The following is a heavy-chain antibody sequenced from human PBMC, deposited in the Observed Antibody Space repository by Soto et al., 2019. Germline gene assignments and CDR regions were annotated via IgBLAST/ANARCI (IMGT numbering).Heavy chain of an antibody. CDR2: IYYSGST. D-gene: IGHD1-1*01. J-gene: IGHJ4*02. V-gene: IGHV4-59*08. CDR3: ARTTRTSYYFDY. Sequence: QVQLQESGPGLVKPSETLSLTCTVSGGSISSYYWSWIRQPPGKGLEWIGYIYYSGSTNYNPSLKSRVTISVDTSKNQFSLKLSSVTAADTAVYYCARTTRTSYYFDYWGQGTLVTVSS. CDR1: GGSISSYY.